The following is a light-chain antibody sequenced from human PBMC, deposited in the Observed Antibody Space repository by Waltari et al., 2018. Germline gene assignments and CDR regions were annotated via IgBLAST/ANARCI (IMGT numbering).Light chain of an antibody. V-gene: IGKV1-5*03. J-gene: IGKJ4*01. CDR2: KAS. CDR1: QIISKW. Sequence: DIQMTQSPSTLSASVGARVIFSCRASQIISKWLAWYQQKPGKAPKLLIYKASTLESGFPSRFSGSGSGTEFTLTISSLQPEDFATYYCQQYNSYSLLSFGGGTKVEIK. CDR3: QQYNSYSLLS.